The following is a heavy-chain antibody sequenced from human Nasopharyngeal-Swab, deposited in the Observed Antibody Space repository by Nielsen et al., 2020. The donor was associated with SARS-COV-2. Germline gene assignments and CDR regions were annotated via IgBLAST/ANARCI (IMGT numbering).Heavy chain of an antibody. Sequence: GGSLRLSCAAPGFTVSSNYMSWVRQAPGKGLEWVSVIYSGGSTYYADSVKGRFTISRDNSKNTLYLQMNSLRAEDTAVYYCARWEPHDAFDIWGQGTMVTVSS. CDR1: GFTVSSNY. CDR3: ARWEPHDAFDI. V-gene: IGHV3-53*01. D-gene: IGHD1-26*01. J-gene: IGHJ3*02. CDR2: IYSGGST.